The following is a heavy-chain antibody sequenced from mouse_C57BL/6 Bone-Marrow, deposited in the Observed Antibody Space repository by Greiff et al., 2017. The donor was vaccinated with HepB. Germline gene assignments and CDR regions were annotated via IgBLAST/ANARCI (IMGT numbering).Heavy chain of an antibody. CDR1: GYTFTSYW. CDR3: ARGGHWVDFDV. J-gene: IGHJ1*03. D-gene: IGHD4-1*01. V-gene: IGHV1-61*01. CDR2: IYPSDSET. Sequence: QVQLQQPGAELVRPGSSVKLSCKASGYTFTSYWMDWVKQRPGQGLEWIGNIYPSDSETHYNQKFKDKATLTVDKYSSTAYMQISSLTSEDSAGYDCARGGHWVDFDVWGTGTTVTVSS.